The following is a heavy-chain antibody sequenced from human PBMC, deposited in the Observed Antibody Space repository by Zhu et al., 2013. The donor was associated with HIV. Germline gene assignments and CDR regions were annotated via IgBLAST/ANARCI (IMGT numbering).Heavy chain of an antibody. D-gene: IGHD2-2*03. CDR1: GYTFISYG. V-gene: IGHV1-18*01. Sequence: QVQLVQSGAEVKRPGASVKVSCKASGYTFISYGINWVRQAPGQGLEWMGWISAYYGNINYAQKLQGRVTMTTDTSTRTAYMELRSLRSDDTAVYYCARDLRGLGGYCSRTSCYPFDYWGQGTLVTVSS. J-gene: IGHJ4*02. CDR2: ISAYYGNI. CDR3: ARDLRGLGGYCSRTSCYPFDY.